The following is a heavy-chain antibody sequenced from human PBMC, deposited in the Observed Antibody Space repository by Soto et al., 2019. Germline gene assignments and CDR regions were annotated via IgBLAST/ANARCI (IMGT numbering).Heavy chain of an antibody. D-gene: IGHD6-19*01. CDR1: GFTFSSYG. Sequence: QVQLVESGGGVVQPGRSLRLSCAASGFTFSSYGMHWVRQAPGKGLEWVAVISYDGSNKYYADSVKGRFTISRDNSKNTLYLQMNSLRAEDTAVYYCAKDGGRGYSSGWYPQDAFDYWGQGTLVTVSS. J-gene: IGHJ4*02. V-gene: IGHV3-30*18. CDR3: AKDGGRGYSSGWYPQDAFDY. CDR2: ISYDGSNK.